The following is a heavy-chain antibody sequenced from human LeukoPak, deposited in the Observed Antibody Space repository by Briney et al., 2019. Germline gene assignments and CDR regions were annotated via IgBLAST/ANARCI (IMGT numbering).Heavy chain of an antibody. D-gene: IGHD4-23*01. CDR1: GFTFSSYS. CDR2: ISSSSSYI. CDR3: AKDRNRGCNSPFGY. Sequence: PGGSLRLSCAASGFTFSSYSMNWVRQAPGKRLEWVSSISSSSSYIYYADSVKGLFTISRDNAKNSLYLQMNSLRAEDTAVYYCAKDRNRGCNSPFGYWGQGTLVHGFS. V-gene: IGHV3-21*01. J-gene: IGHJ4*01.